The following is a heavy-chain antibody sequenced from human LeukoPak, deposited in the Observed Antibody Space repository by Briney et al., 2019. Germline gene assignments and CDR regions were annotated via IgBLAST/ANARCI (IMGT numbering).Heavy chain of an antibody. CDR3: ASLAVAGTGVEY. D-gene: IGHD6-19*01. J-gene: IGHJ4*02. Sequence: PGGSLRLSCAASGFTFSSYWMHWVRQAPGKGLVWVSHINSDGSSTSYADSVKGRFAISRDNAKNTLYLQMNSLRAEDTAVYYCASLAVAGTGVEYWRQGTLVTVSS. CDR2: INSDGSST. V-gene: IGHV3-74*01. CDR1: GFTFSSYW.